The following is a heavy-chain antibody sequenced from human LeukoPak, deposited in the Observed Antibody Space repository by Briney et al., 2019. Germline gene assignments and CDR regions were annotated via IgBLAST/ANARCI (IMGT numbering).Heavy chain of an antibody. CDR1: GFTFSSYA. D-gene: IGHD2-21*01. CDR2: INGGGGNT. Sequence: GGSLRLSCAASGFTFSSYAMSWVRRAPGKGLEWVSGINGGGGNTYYADSVKGRLTISRDNSKNTLYLQMNSLRVEDTAVYYCAKAPAYCGGDCYSGYLQHWGQGTLVTVSS. J-gene: IGHJ1*01. V-gene: IGHV3-23*01. CDR3: AKAPAYCGGDCYSGYLQH.